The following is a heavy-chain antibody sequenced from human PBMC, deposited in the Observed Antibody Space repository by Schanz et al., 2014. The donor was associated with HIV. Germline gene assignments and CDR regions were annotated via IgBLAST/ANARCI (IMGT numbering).Heavy chain of an antibody. J-gene: IGHJ4*02. CDR1: GFTFNNYA. Sequence: EVQLLEFGGGSVRPGESLRLSCLASGFTFNNYAMSWVRQAPGKGLEWVSAISGGSTYYADSVKGRFTISRDNSKNTLYLQMNSLRAEDTAVYYCARDNRGDYCLDYWGQGTLVTVSS. V-gene: IGHV3-23*01. D-gene: IGHD4-17*01. CDR3: ARDNRGDYCLDY. CDR2: ISGGST.